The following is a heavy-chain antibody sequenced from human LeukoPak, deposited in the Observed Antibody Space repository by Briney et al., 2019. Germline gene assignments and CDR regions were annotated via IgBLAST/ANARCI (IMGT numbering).Heavy chain of an antibody. J-gene: IGHJ4*02. CDR3: ATHSYYYGSGSYPHYPDY. CDR2: INWNGETT. CDR1: GFIFEDNG. V-gene: IGHV3-20*04. Sequence: GGSLRLSCAASGFIFEDNGMSWVRQAPGKGLEWVSGINWNGETTGYVDSVKGRFTISRDNAKNSLYLQMNSLRVEDTALYYCATHSYYYGSGSYPHYPDYWGQGTLVTVSS. D-gene: IGHD3-10*01.